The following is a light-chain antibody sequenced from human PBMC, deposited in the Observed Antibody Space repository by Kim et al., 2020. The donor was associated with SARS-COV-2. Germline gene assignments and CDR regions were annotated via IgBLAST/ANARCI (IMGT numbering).Light chain of an antibody. CDR3: QQYNSYPWT. V-gene: IGKV1-5*01. J-gene: IGKJ1*01. Sequence: ASVGDRVTIPCRARHSISSWLAWYQQKPGKAPKLLIYDASSLESGVPSRFRGSGSGTEFTLTISSLHPDDFATYYCQQYNSYPWTFGQGTKVDIK. CDR2: DAS. CDR1: HSISSW.